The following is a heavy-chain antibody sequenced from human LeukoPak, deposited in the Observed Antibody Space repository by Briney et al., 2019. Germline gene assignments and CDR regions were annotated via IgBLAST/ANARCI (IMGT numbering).Heavy chain of an antibody. CDR3: ARGTSIGGGGDFDY. D-gene: IGHD6-6*01. CDR1: GGSISSYY. CDR2: IYYSGST. V-gene: IGHV4-59*12. Sequence: SETLSLTCTVSGGSISSYYWSWIRQPPGKGLEWIGCIYYSGSTYYNPSLKSRVTISVDTSKNQFSLKLSSVTAADTAVYYCARGTSIGGGGDFDYWGQGTLVTVSS. J-gene: IGHJ4*02.